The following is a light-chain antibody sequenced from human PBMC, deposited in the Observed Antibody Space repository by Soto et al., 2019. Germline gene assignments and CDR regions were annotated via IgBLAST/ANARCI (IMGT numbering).Light chain of an antibody. J-gene: IGKJ4*01. Sequence: DIQMTQSPSTLSASVGDRVTITCRASQSINSWLAWYQQKPGNAPKLLLYKASSLESGVPSRFSGSGSGTEFTLTISSLQPDDFGTYYCQQYDTSPLTFGGGTKVDIK. CDR3: QQYDTSPLT. CDR1: QSINSW. CDR2: KAS. V-gene: IGKV1-5*03.